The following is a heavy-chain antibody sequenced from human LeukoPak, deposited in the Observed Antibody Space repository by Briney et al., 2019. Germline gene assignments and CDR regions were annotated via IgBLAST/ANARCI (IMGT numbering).Heavy chain of an antibody. J-gene: IGHJ4*02. CDR2: ISWNSGSI. CDR3: ARDLVDDY. Sequence: GGSLRLSCAASGFTFDDYAMPWVRQAPGKGLEWVSGISWNSGSIGYADSVKGRFTISRDNAKNSLYLQMNSLRAEDTAVYYCARDLVDDYWGQGTLVTVSS. CDR1: GFTFDDYA. D-gene: IGHD2-15*01. V-gene: IGHV3-9*01.